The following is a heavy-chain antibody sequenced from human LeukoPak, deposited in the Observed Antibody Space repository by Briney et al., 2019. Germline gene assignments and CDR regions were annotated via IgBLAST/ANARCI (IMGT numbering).Heavy chain of an antibody. CDR1: GYTFTSYN. Sequence: GASVKVSCKASGYTFTSYNMHWVRQAPGQGLEWMGIINPSGGSTSYAQKFQGRVTMTRDMSTSTVYMELSSLRSEDTAVYYCARDSSYYYYMDVWGKGTTVTVSS. CDR3: ARDSSYYYYMDV. V-gene: IGHV1-46*01. D-gene: IGHD2-2*01. CDR2: INPSGGST. J-gene: IGHJ6*03.